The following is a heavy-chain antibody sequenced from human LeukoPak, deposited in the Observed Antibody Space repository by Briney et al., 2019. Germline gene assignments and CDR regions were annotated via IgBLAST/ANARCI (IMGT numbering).Heavy chain of an antibody. CDR3: ARYQTGTMFAV. D-gene: IGHD1/OR15-1a*01. V-gene: IGHV4-39*07. CDR1: VASINSDTYY. CDR2: HSHSGSA. J-gene: IGHJ4*02. Sequence: SETLSLTCTVSVASINSDTYYWGWIRQPPGKGLEWIGTHSHSGSAYYNPYLRSRITMSLDTSENQLSLKLYSVTAADTVIYYCARYQTGTMFAVWGQGTLVTISS.